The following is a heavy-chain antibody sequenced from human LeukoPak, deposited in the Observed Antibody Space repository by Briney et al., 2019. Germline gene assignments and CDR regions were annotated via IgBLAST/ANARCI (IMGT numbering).Heavy chain of an antibody. Sequence: NPSETLSLTCAVYGGSFSGYYWSWIRRPPGKGLEWIGEINHSGSTNYNPSLKSRVTISVDTSKNQFSLKLSSVPAADTAVYYCARGPRAVVYAIGYFQYWGQGTLVTVSS. V-gene: IGHV4-34*01. J-gene: IGHJ1*01. CDR2: INHSGST. CDR3: ARGPRAVVYAIGYFQY. D-gene: IGHD2-8*02. CDR1: GGSFSGYY.